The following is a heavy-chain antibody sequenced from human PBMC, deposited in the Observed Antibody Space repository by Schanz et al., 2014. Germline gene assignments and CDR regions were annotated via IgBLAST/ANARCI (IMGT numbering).Heavy chain of an antibody. CDR3: AREGTIIRGLTGWFDP. CDR1: GYTFTDYH. V-gene: IGHV1-2*06. D-gene: IGHD3-10*01. CDR2: INPNSGGT. Sequence: QVQLVQSGAELKNPGASVKVSCKASGYTFTDYHIHWVRQAPGQGLEWMGRINPNSGGTNFAQKFQGRVTVTRDTSISTAYMELGSLRFDDTAVYYCAREGTIIRGLTGWFDPWGQGTLVTVSS. J-gene: IGHJ5*02.